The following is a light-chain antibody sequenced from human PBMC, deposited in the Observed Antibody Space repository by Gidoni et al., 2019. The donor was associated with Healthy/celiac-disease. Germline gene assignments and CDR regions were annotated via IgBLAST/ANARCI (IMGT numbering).Light chain of an antibody. CDR3: MQALQTPYT. Sequence: IVMTPSPLSLPLTPGEPASISCRSSQTLLHSNGYNYLDWYLQKPGQSPQLLIYLGSNRASGVPDRFSGSGSGTDFTLKISRVEAEDVGVYYCMQALQTPYTCGQXTKLEIK. J-gene: IGKJ2*01. CDR2: LGS. V-gene: IGKV2-28*01. CDR1: QTLLHSNGYNY.